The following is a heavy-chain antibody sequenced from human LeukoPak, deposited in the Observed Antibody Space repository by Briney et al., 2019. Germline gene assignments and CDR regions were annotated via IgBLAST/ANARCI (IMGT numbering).Heavy chain of an antibody. Sequence: PSETLSLTCTVSGGSISSSSYYWGWLRQPPGKGLEWIGSIYYSGSTYYNPSLKSRVTISVDTSKNQFSLKPSSVTAADTAVYYCAREIYGGNLYYYYYMDVWGKGTTVTVSS. J-gene: IGHJ6*03. CDR3: AREIYGGNLYYYYYMDV. V-gene: IGHV4-39*01. CDR1: GGSISSSSYY. CDR2: IYYSGST. D-gene: IGHD4-23*01.